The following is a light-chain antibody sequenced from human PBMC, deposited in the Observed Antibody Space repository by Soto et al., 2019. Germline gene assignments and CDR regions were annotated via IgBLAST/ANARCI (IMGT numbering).Light chain of an antibody. CDR3: SSDAGSGIYV. CDR2: DVT. V-gene: IGLV2-14*01. Sequence: QSALTQPASVSGSPGQSITISCTGTSSDVGGYNSVSWYRQDPGKAPKLMIYDVTNRPSGVSNRFSGSKSGNTASLTISGLQAEDEADYYCSSDAGSGIYVFGTGTKVTVL. CDR1: SSDVGGYNS. J-gene: IGLJ1*01.